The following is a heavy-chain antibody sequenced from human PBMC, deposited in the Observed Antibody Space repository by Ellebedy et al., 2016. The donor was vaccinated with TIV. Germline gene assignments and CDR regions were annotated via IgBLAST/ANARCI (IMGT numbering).Heavy chain of an antibody. D-gene: IGHD3-3*01. CDR1: GYTFTGYY. V-gene: IGHV1-2*02. CDR3: ARDHAIFGVVTRHYYYGMDV. CDR2: INVNSGGT. Sequence: ASVKVSCKASGYTFTGYYMHWVRQAPGQGPEWMGWINVNSGGTNYAQRFQGRVAMTRDTSINTAYMELSRLRSDDTAVYYCARDHAIFGVVTRHYYYGMDVWGQGTTVTVSS. J-gene: IGHJ6*02.